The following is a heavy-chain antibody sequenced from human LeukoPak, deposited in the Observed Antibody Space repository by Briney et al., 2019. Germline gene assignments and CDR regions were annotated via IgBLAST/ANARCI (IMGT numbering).Heavy chain of an antibody. V-gene: IGHV1-2*02. CDR1: GYTFTVYY. CDR2: INPISGGT. CDR3: ARVSSGLYSPWLL. D-gene: IGHD3-3*01. J-gene: IGHJ4*02. Sequence: GASVTVSFKASGYTFTVYYMHWVRQAPGQGLEWMGWINPISGGTMYAQKFQGRVTMSRDSSINTAYLEVRRLTSDDTAMFYCARVSSGLYSPWLLWGQGTLVTVSS.